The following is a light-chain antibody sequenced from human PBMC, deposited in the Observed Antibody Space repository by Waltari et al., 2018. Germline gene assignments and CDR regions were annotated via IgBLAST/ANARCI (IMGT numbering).Light chain of an antibody. CDR2: DVS. J-gene: IGLJ2*01. V-gene: IGLV2-11*01. Sequence: QSALTQPRSVSGSPGQSVTISCPGTSSDVGGYNYVSWYQQHPGKAPKLMIYDVSKRPSGVPVRFSGSKSGNTASLTISGLQAEDEADYYCCSYAGSYVVFGGGTKLTVL. CDR1: SSDVGGYNY. CDR3: CSYAGSYVV.